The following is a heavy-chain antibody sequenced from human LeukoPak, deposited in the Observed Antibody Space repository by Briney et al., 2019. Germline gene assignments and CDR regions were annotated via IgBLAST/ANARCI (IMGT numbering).Heavy chain of an antibody. CDR3: ARELRDTAMVSNWFDP. CDR2: IYYSGST. V-gene: IGHV4-59*01. D-gene: IGHD5-18*01. Sequence: SETLSLTYTVSGGSISSYYWSWIRQPPGKGLEWIGYIYYSGSTNYNPSLKSRVTISVDTSKNQFSLKLSSVTAADTAVYYCARELRDTAMVSNWFDPWGQGTLVTVSS. CDR1: GGSISSYY. J-gene: IGHJ5*02.